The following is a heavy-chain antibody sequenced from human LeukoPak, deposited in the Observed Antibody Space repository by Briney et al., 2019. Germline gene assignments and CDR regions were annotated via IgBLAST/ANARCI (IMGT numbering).Heavy chain of an antibody. CDR1: GYTFTSYA. Sequence: ASVKVSCKTSGYTFTSYAMHWVRQAPGQRLEWMGWINAGNGNTLSSEKFQGRVTITRDTSASTAYMDLSSLRSEDTAVYYCARGSDTRSPYDYWGQGTLVTVSS. CDR2: INAGNGNT. J-gene: IGHJ4*02. V-gene: IGHV1-3*01. CDR3: ARGSDTRSPYDY. D-gene: IGHD1-26*01.